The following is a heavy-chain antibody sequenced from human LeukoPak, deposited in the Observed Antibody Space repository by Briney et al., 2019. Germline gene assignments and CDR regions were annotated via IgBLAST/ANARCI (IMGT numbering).Heavy chain of an antibody. D-gene: IGHD6-19*01. CDR1: GFTFRSYA. Sequence: PGGSLRLSCAASGFTFRSYAMSWVRQAPGKGLEWVSGISWNSGSIGYADSVKGRFTISRDNAKNSLYLQMNSLRAEDTALYYCAKDGPSSGWYYFDYWGQGTLVTVSS. V-gene: IGHV3-9*01. J-gene: IGHJ4*02. CDR3: AKDGPSSGWYYFDY. CDR2: ISWNSGSI.